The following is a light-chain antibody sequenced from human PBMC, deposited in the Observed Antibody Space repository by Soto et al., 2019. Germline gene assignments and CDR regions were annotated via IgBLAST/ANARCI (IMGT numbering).Light chain of an antibody. V-gene: IGKV1-17*01. CDR1: QGIRND. CDR3: QQHSNYPIT. Sequence: IQMTQSPSSLSASVGDRVTITCRASQGIRNDLGWYQRKPGKAPNLLIYRASILETGVPSRFTGSASGTEFTLTISSLQPDDFATYYCQQHSNYPITFGGGTKVDIK. CDR2: RAS. J-gene: IGKJ4*01.